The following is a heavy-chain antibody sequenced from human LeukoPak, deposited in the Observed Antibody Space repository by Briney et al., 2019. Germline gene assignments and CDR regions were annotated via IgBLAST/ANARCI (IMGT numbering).Heavy chain of an antibody. CDR3: ARLNIAGGFDY. D-gene: IGHD5-12*01. CDR1: GDSFSAYY. CDR2: INHSGIT. V-gene: IGHV4-34*01. J-gene: IGHJ4*02. Sequence: TSETLSLTCAVYGDSFSAYYWIWIRQPPGKGLEWIGEINHSGITNYNPSLKSRVTILVDTSKKQFSLRLSSVTAADTSMYYCARLNIAGGFDYWGQGTPVTVSS.